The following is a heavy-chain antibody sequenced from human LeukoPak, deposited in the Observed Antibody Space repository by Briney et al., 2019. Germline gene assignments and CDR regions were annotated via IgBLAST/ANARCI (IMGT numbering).Heavy chain of an antibody. J-gene: IGHJ5*02. CDR3: ARHPSTRLDWFDP. D-gene: IGHD6-19*01. CDR2: IYYSGST. V-gene: IGHV4-59*08. Sequence: PSETLSLTCTVSGGSISSYYWSWIRQPPGKGLEWIGDIYYSGSTNYNPSLKSRVTISVDTSKNQFSLKLSSVTAADTAVYYCARHPSTRLDWFDPWGQGTLVTVSS. CDR1: GGSISSYY.